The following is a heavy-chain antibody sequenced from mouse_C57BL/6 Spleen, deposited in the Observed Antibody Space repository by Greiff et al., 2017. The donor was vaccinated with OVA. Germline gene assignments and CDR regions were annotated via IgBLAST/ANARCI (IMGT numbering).Heavy chain of an antibody. Sequence: VQLQQPGAELVMPGASVKLSCKASGYTFTSYWMHWVKQRPGQGLEWIGEIDPSDSYTNYNQKFKGKSTLTVDKSSSTAYMQLSSLTSEDSAVYYCARSVVGPVDYWGQGTTLTVSS. V-gene: IGHV1-69*01. CDR2: IDPSDSYT. D-gene: IGHD1-1*01. J-gene: IGHJ2*01. CDR1: GYTFTSYW. CDR3: ARSVVGPVDY.